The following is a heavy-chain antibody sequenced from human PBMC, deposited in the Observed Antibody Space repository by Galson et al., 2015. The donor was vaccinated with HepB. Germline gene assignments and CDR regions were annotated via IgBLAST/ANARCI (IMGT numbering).Heavy chain of an antibody. D-gene: IGHD6-13*01. J-gene: IGHJ6*02. CDR2: ISSSSSYT. Sequence: SLRLSCAASGFTFSDYCMSWIRQAPGKGLEWVSYISSSSSYTNYADSVKGRFTISRDNAKNSLYLQMNSLRAEDTAVYYCARDSISKGSSQAGGMDVWGQGTTVTVSS. CDR1: GFTFSDYC. CDR3: ARDSISKGSSQAGGMDV. V-gene: IGHV3-11*05.